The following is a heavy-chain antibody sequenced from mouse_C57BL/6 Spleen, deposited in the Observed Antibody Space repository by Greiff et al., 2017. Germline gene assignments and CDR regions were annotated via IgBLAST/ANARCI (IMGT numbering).Heavy chain of an antibody. J-gene: IGHJ2*01. CDR2: ISRGGSYT. V-gene: IGHV5-6*01. CDR3: ARGGDYDSGYYFDY. CDR1: GFTFSSYG. D-gene: IGHD2-4*01. Sequence: EVHLVESGGDLVKPGGSLKLSCAASGFTFSSYGMSWVRQTPDKRLEWVATISRGGSYTYYPDSVKGRFTISRDNAKNTLYLQMSSLKSEDTAMYYCARGGDYDSGYYFDYWGQGTTLTVSS.